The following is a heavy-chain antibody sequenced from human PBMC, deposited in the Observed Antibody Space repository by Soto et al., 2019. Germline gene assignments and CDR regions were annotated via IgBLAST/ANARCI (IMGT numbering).Heavy chain of an antibody. CDR2: IKQDGSEK. CDR3: ARDVGYLDWLLSHYYYYGMDV. D-gene: IGHD3-9*01. CDR1: GFTFSSYW. J-gene: IGHJ6*02. Sequence: LRLSCAASGFTFSSYWMSWVRQAPGKGLEWVANIKQDGSEKYYVDSVKGRFTISRDNAKNSLYLQMNSLRAEDTAVYYCARDVGYLDWLLSHYYYYGMDVRGQGTTVTVSS. V-gene: IGHV3-7*01.